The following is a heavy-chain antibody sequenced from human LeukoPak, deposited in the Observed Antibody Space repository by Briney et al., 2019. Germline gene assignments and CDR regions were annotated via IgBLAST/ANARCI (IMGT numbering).Heavy chain of an antibody. D-gene: IGHD1-14*01. J-gene: IGHJ4*02. Sequence: GGSLRLSCAASGFTFSSHWMSWVRQAPGRGLEWVANINQDGSEKYYVDSAKGRFTISRDNAKHSLYLQMNSLRAEDTAVYFCARESTGFSIDYWGQGTLVTVSS. CDR1: GFTFSSHW. CDR3: ARESTGFSIDY. CDR2: INQDGSEK. V-gene: IGHV3-7*01.